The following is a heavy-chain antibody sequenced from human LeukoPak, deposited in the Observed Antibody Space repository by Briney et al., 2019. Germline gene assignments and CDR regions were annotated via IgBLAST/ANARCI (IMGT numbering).Heavy chain of an antibody. J-gene: IGHJ4*02. V-gene: IGHV4-4*07. D-gene: IGHD3-10*01. CDR3: ARYSGIYGHDY. CDR2: FFSSGNT. CDR1: GGSFSRFY. Sequence: SETLSLTCTLSGGSFSRFYRSWIRPRAGKGLEWSGRFFSSGNTNYNPSFKSRASISVDKSTKQSSLMLTSVTAADTAVYYCARYSGIYGHDYWGQGTLVSVSS.